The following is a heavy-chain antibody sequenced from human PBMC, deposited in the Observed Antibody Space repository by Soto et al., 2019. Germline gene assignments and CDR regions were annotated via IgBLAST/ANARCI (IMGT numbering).Heavy chain of an antibody. Sequence: PGGSLRLSCAASGFTFSSYAMHWVRQAPGKGLEWVAVISYDGSNKYYADSVKGRFTISRDNSKNTLYLQMNSLRAEDTAVYYCARDQQEYSSSPLDYWGQGTLVTVSS. CDR1: GFTFSSYA. D-gene: IGHD6-6*01. J-gene: IGHJ4*02. CDR2: ISYDGSNK. CDR3: ARDQQEYSSSPLDY. V-gene: IGHV3-30-3*01.